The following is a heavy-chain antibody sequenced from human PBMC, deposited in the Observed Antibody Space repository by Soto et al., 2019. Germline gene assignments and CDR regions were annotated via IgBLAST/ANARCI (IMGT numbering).Heavy chain of an antibody. V-gene: IGHV4-59*01. CDR2: IYYSGST. CDR1: GGSISSYY. J-gene: IGHJ5*02. Sequence: QVQLQESGPGLVKPSETLSLTCTVSGGSISSYYWSWIRQPPGKGLEWIGYIYYSGSTNYNPSLKSRVTISVDTSKNQFSLKLSSVTAADTAVYYCARDLKQARITMVRGVIQPVWDNWFDPWGQGTLVTVSS. D-gene: IGHD3-10*01. CDR3: ARDLKQARITMVRGVIQPVWDNWFDP.